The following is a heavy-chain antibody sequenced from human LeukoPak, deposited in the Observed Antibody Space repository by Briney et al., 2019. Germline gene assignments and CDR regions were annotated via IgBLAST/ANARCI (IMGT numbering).Heavy chain of an antibody. CDR3: AWPSQSSGYSFQY. CDR2: LYRGGGT. Sequence: GGSMTLSCAASGFTVSDNYNSWVRRAPGKRLELVSILYRGGGTYDADSVKGRFTISRDKNTLSLQMKSLRVEDTAVYYCAWPSQSSGYSFQYWGQGILVTVSS. V-gene: IGHV3-53*01. J-gene: IGHJ4*02. CDR1: GFTVSDNY. D-gene: IGHD3-22*01.